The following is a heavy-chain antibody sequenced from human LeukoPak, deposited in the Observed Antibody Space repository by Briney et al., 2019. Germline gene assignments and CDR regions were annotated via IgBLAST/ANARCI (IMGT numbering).Heavy chain of an antibody. CDR2: IYHSGST. J-gene: IGHJ6*02. Sequence: PSQTLSLTCAVSGGSISSGGYSWSWIRQPPGKGLEWIGYIYHSGSTYYNPSLRSRVIISVDRSKNQFSLKLSSVTAADTAVYYCASGYSSSWSYYYYYGMDVWGQGTTVTVSS. CDR3: ASGYSSSWSYYYYYGMDV. D-gene: IGHD6-13*01. V-gene: IGHV4-30-2*01. CDR1: GGSISSGGYS.